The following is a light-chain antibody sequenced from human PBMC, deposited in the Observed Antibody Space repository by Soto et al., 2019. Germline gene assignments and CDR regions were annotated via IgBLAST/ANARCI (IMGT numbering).Light chain of an antibody. V-gene: IGKV3-15*01. Sequence: EIVMTQSPATLSVSPGERATLSCRASQSVSSNLAWYQQKPGQAPRLLIYGASTRATGIPARFSGSGSGTEFTLTISSLQSEDFATYYCQKYNNSPQTFRQGTKV. CDR2: GAS. CDR3: QKYNNSPQT. J-gene: IGKJ1*01. CDR1: QSVSSN.